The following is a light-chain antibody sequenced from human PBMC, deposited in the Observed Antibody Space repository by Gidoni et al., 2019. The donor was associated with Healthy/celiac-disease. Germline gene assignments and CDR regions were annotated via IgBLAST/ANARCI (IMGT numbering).Light chain of an antibody. CDR3: SSYAGSNNVV. Sequence: SALTPPPSASGSPGQSVTISCTGTSSDVGCYNYVSWYQQHPGKAPKLMIYEVSKRPSGVPDRFSGSKSGNTASLTVSGLQAEDEADYYCSSYAGSNNVVFGGGTKLTVL. CDR2: EVS. V-gene: IGLV2-8*01. J-gene: IGLJ2*01. CDR1: SSDVGCYNY.